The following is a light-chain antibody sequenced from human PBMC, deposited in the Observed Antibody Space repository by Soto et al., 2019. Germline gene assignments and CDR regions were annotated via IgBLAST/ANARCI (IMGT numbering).Light chain of an antibody. V-gene: IGKV4-1*01. Sequence: DIVMTQSPESLAVSLGERATVNCKSSQSVLYSSNNKNYLAWYQQKPGQPPKLLIYWAFTRESGVPDRFSGSGSGTDFTLTISSLQAEDVAVYYCQQYYSTPWTFDQGTKVEIK. CDR3: QQYYSTPWT. CDR2: WAF. CDR1: QSVLYSSNNKNY. J-gene: IGKJ1*01.